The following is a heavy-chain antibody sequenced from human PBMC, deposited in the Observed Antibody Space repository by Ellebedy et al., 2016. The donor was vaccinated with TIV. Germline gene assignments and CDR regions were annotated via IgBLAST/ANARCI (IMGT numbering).Heavy chain of an antibody. V-gene: IGHV1-18*01. D-gene: IGHD1-1*01. CDR1: GYSFTNYG. CDR2: ISTYTGHT. Sequence: AASVKVSCKASGYSFTNYGISWVRQAPGQGLEWVGWISTYTGHTNYAQKIQDKVTMTTDTSTNIAYLEVRSLRSDDTAVYYCARERGRTGTDFWGQGTLVTVTS. CDR3: ARERGRTGTDF. J-gene: IGHJ4*02.